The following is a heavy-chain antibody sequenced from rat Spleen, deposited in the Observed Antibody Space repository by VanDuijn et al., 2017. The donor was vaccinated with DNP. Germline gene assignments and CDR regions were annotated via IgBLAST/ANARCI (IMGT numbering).Heavy chain of an antibody. V-gene: IGHV2-63*01. J-gene: IGHJ4*01. D-gene: IGHD1-4*01. Sequence: QVQLKESGPGLVQPSETLSLTCTVSGFSLTTYSVSWVRQPSGKGPEWMGKMWYDGDTAYNSALKSRLSISRDTSKSQVFLKINSLQTDDTGTYYCTRSSTGITKGYAMDAWGQGTSVTVSS. CDR1: GFSLTTYS. CDR2: MWYDGDT. CDR3: TRSSTGITKGYAMDA.